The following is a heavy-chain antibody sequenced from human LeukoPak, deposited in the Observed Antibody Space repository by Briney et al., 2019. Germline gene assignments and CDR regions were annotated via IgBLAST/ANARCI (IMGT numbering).Heavy chain of an antibody. J-gene: IGHJ4*02. CDR1: GFTFSSYE. Sequence: GGSLRLSCAASGFTFSSYEMNWVRQAPGKGLEWVSAISGSGGSTYYADSVKGRFTISRDNSKNTLYLQMNSLRAEDTAVYYCAKVGWQQLVREDDYWGQGTLVTVSS. D-gene: IGHD6-13*01. V-gene: IGHV3-23*01. CDR3: AKVGWQQLVREDDY. CDR2: ISGSGGST.